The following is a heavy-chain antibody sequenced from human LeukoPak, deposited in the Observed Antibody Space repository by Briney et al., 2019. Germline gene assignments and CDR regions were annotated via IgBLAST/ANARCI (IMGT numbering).Heavy chain of an antibody. CDR3: ARGGYTAMLTWTYYMDV. D-gene: IGHD5-18*01. CDR1: GYTFTSYD. CDR2: MNPNSGNT. V-gene: IGHV1-8*01. Sequence: ASVKVSCKASGYTFTSYDINWVRQATGQGLEWMGWMNPNSGNTGYAQKFQGRVTMTRNTSISTAYMELSSLRSEDTAVYYCARGGYTAMLTWTYYMDVWGKGTTVTISS. J-gene: IGHJ6*03.